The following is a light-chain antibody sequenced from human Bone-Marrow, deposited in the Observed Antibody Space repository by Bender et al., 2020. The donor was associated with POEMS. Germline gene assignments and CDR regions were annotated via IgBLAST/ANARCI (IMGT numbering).Light chain of an antibody. CDR1: SSDIGDYNS. J-gene: IGLJ7*01. V-gene: IGLV2-23*01. Sequence: QSALTQPASVSGSPGQSITISCTGTSSDIGDYNSVSWYQQHPGKAPKLMIYDGTNRPSGVSYRFSGSKSGNTASLTISGLQAADEADYYCCSYEPSSTFAVFGGGTQLNVL. CDR3: CSYEPSSTFAV. CDR2: DGT.